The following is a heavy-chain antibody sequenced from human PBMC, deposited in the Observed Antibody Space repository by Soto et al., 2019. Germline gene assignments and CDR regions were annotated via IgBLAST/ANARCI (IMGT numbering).Heavy chain of an antibody. CDR3: ARGDYDFWSGYPNPREGYYSYYMEV. CDR1: GGSFSGYY. J-gene: IGHJ6*03. CDR2: INHSGSA. Sequence: SETLSLTCAVYGGSFSGYYWSWIRQPPDKGLEWIGEINHSGSANYNPSLKSRVTISVDTSKNQFSLKLSSVTAADTAVYYCARGDYDFWSGYPNPREGYYSYYMEVWGKGTTVTVSS. D-gene: IGHD3-3*01. V-gene: IGHV4-34*01.